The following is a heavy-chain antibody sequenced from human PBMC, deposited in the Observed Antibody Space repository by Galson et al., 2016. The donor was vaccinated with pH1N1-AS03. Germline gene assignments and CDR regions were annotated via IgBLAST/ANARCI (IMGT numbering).Heavy chain of an antibody. V-gene: IGHV2-5*02. D-gene: IGHD2/OR15-2a*01. CDR3: TRSRYYNTNLYYFDY. CDR2: IYWDDDK. J-gene: IGHJ4*02. Sequence: GWIRQPPGKALEWLALIYWDDDKLYNPSLKSRLTVTKDTSKNLVVLTLTDMDPVDTATYFCTRSRYYNTNLYYFDYWGQGTLVTVSS.